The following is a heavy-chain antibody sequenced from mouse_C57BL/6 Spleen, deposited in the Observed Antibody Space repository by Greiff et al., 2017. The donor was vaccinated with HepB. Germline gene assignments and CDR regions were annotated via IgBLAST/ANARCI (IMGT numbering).Heavy chain of an antibody. V-gene: IGHV3-6*01. CDR1: GYSITSGYY. CDR3: ARNDGSSPWFAY. Sequence: VQLQQSGPGLVKPSQSLSLTCSVTGYSITSGYYWNWIRQFPGNKLEWMGYISYDGSNNYNPSLKNRISITRDTSKNQFFLKLNSVTTEDTATYYCARNDGSSPWFAYWGQGTLVTVSA. D-gene: IGHD1-1*01. J-gene: IGHJ3*01. CDR2: ISYDGSN.